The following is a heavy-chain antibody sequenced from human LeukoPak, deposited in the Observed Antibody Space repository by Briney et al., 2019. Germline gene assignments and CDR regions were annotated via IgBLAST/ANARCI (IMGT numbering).Heavy chain of an antibody. CDR2: IYSGGPR. CDR3: ARDGENHYDDY. CDR1: GFTVSSNH. Sequence: GGSLRLSCAASGFTVSSNHNHMSWVRQAPGRGLEWDSVIYSGGPRFYADCVKGRFTISRDNSKNTVYLDMNSLRAEDTAVYYCARDGENHYDDYWGQRTLVTVST. D-gene: IGHD3-3*01. J-gene: IGHJ4*02. V-gene: IGHV3-66*01.